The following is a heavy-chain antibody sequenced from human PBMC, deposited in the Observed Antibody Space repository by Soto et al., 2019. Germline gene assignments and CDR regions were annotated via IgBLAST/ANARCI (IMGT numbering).Heavy chain of an antibody. Sequence: ASVKVSCKASGYTFTGYYMHWVRQAPGQGLEWMGWINPNSGGTNYAQKFQVWVTMTRDTSISTAYMELSRLRSDDTAVYYCARQRHVVVPAATYYYYYGMDVWGQGTTVTVSS. CDR3: ARQRHVVVPAATYYYYYGMDV. V-gene: IGHV1-2*04. CDR1: GYTFTGYY. CDR2: INPNSGGT. D-gene: IGHD2-2*01. J-gene: IGHJ6*02.